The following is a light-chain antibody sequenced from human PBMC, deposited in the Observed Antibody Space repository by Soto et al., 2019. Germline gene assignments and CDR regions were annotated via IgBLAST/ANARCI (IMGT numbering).Light chain of an antibody. J-gene: IGKJ5*01. Sequence: DIVLTQSPATLSLSPGERATLSCRASQSVSSYLAWYQQKPGQAPRLLIYDASNRATGIPARISGSGSGTDFTLTISSLEPEDFAVYYCQQRSNWPPLTFGQGTRLEIK. CDR3: QQRSNWPPLT. CDR1: QSVSSY. V-gene: IGKV3-11*01. CDR2: DAS.